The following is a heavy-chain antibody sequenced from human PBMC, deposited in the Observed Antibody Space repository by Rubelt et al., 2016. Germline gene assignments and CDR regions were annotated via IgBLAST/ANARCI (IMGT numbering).Heavy chain of an antibody. J-gene: IGHJ4*02. Sequence: GQLVESGGGLVQPGGSLRLSCAASGFTFSSNSMNWVRQAPGKGLEWVSYISSSSNTIYYADSVKGRFTISRDNAKDSLYLQMNSLRAEDTAVYYCARFYNFGSSPFDHWGQGTLVTVSS. CDR1: GFTFSSNS. CDR3: ARFYNFGSSPFDH. D-gene: IGHD1-1*01. V-gene: IGHV3-48*01. CDR2: ISSSSNTI.